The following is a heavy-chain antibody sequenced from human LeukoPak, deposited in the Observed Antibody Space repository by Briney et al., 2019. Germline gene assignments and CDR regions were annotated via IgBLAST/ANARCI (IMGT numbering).Heavy chain of an antibody. CDR3: ARDYFLDSFGVGRANFDY. J-gene: IGHJ4*02. CDR2: IRYDGSNK. Sequence: GGSLRLSCAASGFTFSSYGMHWVRQAPGKGLEWVAFIRYDGSNKYYADSVKGRFTISRDNSKNTLYLQMNSLRAEDTAVYYCARDYFLDSFGVGRANFDYWGQGTLVTVSS. CDR1: GFTFSSYG. D-gene: IGHD3-3*01. V-gene: IGHV3-30*02.